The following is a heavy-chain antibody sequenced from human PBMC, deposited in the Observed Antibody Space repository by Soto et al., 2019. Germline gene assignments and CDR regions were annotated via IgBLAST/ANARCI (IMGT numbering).Heavy chain of an antibody. CDR3: ARGSLRRRYCSGGSCYSGYGMDV. J-gene: IGHJ6*02. V-gene: IGHV4-34*01. D-gene: IGHD2-15*01. CDR1: GGSFSGYY. CDR2: INHSGST. Sequence: SETLSLTCAVYGGSFSGYYWSWIRQPPGKGLEWIGEINHSGSTNYNPSLKSRVTISVDTSKNQFSLKLSSVTAADTAVYYCARGSLRRRYCSGGSCYSGYGMDVWGQGTTVTVSS.